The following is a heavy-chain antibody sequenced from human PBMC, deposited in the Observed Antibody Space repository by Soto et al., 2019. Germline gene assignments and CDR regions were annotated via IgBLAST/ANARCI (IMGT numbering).Heavy chain of an antibody. CDR3: ASTILGYCSGGSCAYFDY. Sequence: PSETLSLTCTVSGGSISSYYWSWIRQPPGKGLEWIGYIYYSGSTNYNPSLKSRVTISVDTSKNQFSLKLSSVTAADTAVYYRASTILGYCSGGSCAYFDYWGQGTLVTVSS. J-gene: IGHJ4*02. V-gene: IGHV4-59*01. CDR2: IYYSGST. CDR1: GGSISSYY. D-gene: IGHD2-15*01.